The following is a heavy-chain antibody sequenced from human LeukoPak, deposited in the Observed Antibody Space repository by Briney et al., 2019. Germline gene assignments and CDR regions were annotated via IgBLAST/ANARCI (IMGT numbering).Heavy chain of an antibody. CDR1: GFTFSSYA. Sequence: GGSLRLSCAASGFTFSSYAMHWVRQAPGKGLEWVAVISFDGSNKYYADSVKGRFTISRDNSKNTLYLQMNSLRAEDTAVYYCASTGPGSGWSDRRGNAFDIWGQGTMVTVSS. V-gene: IGHV3-30-3*01. J-gene: IGHJ3*02. CDR3: ASTGPGSGWSDRRGNAFDI. CDR2: ISFDGSNK. D-gene: IGHD6-19*01.